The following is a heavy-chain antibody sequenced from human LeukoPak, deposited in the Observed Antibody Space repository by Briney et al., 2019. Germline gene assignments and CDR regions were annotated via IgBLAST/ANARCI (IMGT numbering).Heavy chain of an antibody. J-gene: IGHJ4*02. Sequence: GGSLRLSCAASGFTFSSYWMTWVRQAPGKGLEWVTNIKQDGSEKFYVDSVKGRFTISRDNAKSSLYLQMNSLRAEDTAVYFCVRESVYGSRHYYSYWGQGTLVTVSS. CDR2: IKQDGSEK. CDR3: VRESVYGSRHYYSY. D-gene: IGHD3-10*01. CDR1: GFTFSSYW. V-gene: IGHV3-7*04.